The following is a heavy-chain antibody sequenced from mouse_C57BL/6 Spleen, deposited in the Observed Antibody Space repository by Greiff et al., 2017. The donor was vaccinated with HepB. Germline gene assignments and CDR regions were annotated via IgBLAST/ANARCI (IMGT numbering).Heavy chain of an antibody. D-gene: IGHD6-2*01. V-gene: IGHV1-4*01. CDR1: GNTFTSYT. CDR3: ASEIRLSYFDY. CDR2: INPSSGYT. Sequence: QVQLQQSGAELARPGASGKMSCKASGNTFTSYTMHGVKQRPGQGLEWIGYINPSSGYTKYNQKFKDKATLTADKSSSTAYMQLSSLTSEDSAVYYCASEIRLSYFDYWGQGTTLTVSS. J-gene: IGHJ2*01.